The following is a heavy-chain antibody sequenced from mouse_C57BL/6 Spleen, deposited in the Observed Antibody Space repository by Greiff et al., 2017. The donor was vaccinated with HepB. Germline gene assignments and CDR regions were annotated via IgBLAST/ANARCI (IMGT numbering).Heavy chain of an antibody. J-gene: IGHJ4*01. V-gene: IGHV1-18*01. CDR1: GYTFTDYN. CDR3: ARRAVYDYDPYYDAMDY. D-gene: IGHD2-4*01. CDR2: INPNNGGT. Sequence: EVQLQQSGPELVKPGASVKIPCKASGYTFTDYNMDWVKQSHGKSLEWIGDINPNNGGTIYNQKFKGKATLTVDKSSSTADMELRSLTSEDTAVYYCARRAVYDYDPYYDAMDYWGQGTSVTVSS.